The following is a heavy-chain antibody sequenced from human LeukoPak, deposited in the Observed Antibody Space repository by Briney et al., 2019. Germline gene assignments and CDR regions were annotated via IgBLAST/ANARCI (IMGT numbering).Heavy chain of an antibody. J-gene: IGHJ4*02. CDR2: IKQDGSEK. CDR3: ARVYSGGYSSGWYMY. CDR1: GFTFSSYW. V-gene: IGHV3-7*01. D-gene: IGHD6-19*01. Sequence: SGGSLRLSCAASGFTFSSYWMSWVRQAPGKGLEWVANIKQDGSEKYYVDSVKGRFTISRDNAKNSLYLQMNSLRAEDTAVYYCARVYSGGYSSGWYMYWGQGTLVTVSS.